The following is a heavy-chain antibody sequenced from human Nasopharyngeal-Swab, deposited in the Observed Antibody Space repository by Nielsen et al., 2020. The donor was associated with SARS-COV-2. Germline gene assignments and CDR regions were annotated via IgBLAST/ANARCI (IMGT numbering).Heavy chain of an antibody. J-gene: IGHJ4*02. CDR2: IWYDGSNK. V-gene: IGHV3-33*01. CDR3: VRGLWFGELLGSGY. D-gene: IGHD3-10*01. Sequence: GGSLRLSCAASGFTFSSYGMHWVRQAPGKGLEWVAVIWYDGSNKYYADSMKGRFTISRDNSKNTLYLQMNSLRAEDTAVYYCVRGLWFGELLGSGYWGQGTLVTVSS. CDR1: GFTFSSYG.